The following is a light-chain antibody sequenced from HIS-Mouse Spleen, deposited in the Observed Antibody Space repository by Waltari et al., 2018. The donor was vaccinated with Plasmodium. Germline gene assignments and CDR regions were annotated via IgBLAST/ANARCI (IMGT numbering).Light chain of an antibody. J-gene: IGLJ2*01. CDR2: QDS. V-gene: IGLV3-1*01. CDR1: KLGDKY. Sequence: YELTPPPSVSVSPGQTASITCSGDKLGDKYACWYQQKPGQSPGLVIYQDSKRPSGIPERFSGSNSGNTATLTISGTQAMDEADYYCQAWDSSTVVFGGGTKLTVL. CDR3: QAWDSSTVV.